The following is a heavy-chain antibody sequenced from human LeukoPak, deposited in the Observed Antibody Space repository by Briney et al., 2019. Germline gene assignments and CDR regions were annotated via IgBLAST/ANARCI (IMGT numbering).Heavy chain of an antibody. Sequence: SETLSLTCTVSGGSIRSSSHYWGWIRQPPGKGLEWIGSIYYSGNTYYYPPLKSRVTISVDTSKNQFSLRLSSVTAADTAVYYCARHAPIKTTVTTSHAFAIWGQGTMVTVSS. J-gene: IGHJ3*02. CDR3: ARHAPIKTTVTTSHAFAI. D-gene: IGHD4-17*01. CDR1: GGSIRSSSHY. CDR2: IYYSGNT. V-gene: IGHV4-39*01.